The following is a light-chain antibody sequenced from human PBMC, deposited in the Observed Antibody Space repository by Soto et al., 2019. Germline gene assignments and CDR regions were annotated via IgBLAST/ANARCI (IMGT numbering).Light chain of an antibody. CDR3: SSYTSSSTLV. Sequence: QSALPQPASVSGSPGQSITVSCTGTSSDVGAYDYVSWYQHHPGKAPKLMIYDVSYRPSGVSIRFSGSKSGNTASLTISGLQAEDEADYYCSSYTSSSTLVFGTGTKVTVL. CDR1: SSDVGAYDY. J-gene: IGLJ1*01. CDR2: DVS. V-gene: IGLV2-14*03.